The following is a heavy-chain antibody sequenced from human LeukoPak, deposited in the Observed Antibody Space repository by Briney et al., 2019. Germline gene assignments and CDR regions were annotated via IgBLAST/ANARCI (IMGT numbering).Heavy chain of an antibody. D-gene: IGHD4-17*01. CDR3: ARGHSPVTTKVSYFQH. Sequence: SETLSLTCAVYGGSFSGYYWSWIRQPPGKGLEWIGEINHSGSTNYNPSLKSRVTILVDTSKNQFSLKLSPVTAADTAVYYCARGHSPVTTKVSYFQHWGQGTLVTVSS. CDR2: INHSGST. J-gene: IGHJ1*01. V-gene: IGHV4-34*01. CDR1: GGSFSGYY.